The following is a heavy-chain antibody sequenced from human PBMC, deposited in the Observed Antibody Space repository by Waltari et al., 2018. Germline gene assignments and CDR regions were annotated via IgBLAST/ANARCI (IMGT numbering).Heavy chain of an antibody. V-gene: IGHV3-33*08. CDR2: IWYDGSNK. J-gene: IGHJ4*02. CDR1: GFTFSSYG. CDR3: ATSTGYSSSPEG. D-gene: IGHD6-13*01. Sequence: QVQLVESGGGVVQPGRSLRLSCAASGFTFSSYGMHWVRQAPGKGLEWVAVIWYDGSNKYYADSVKGRFTISRDNSKNTLYLQMNSLRAEDTAMYYCATSTGYSSSPEGWGQGTLVTVSS.